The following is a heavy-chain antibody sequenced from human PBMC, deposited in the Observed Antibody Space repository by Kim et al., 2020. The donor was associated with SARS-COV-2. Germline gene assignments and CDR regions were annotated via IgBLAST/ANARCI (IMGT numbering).Heavy chain of an antibody. D-gene: IGHD3-10*01. V-gene: IGHV3-23*01. CDR2: ISGSGGST. CDR1: GFTFSSYA. CDR3: AKSYYYGSGSYFPSYYYYGMDV. Sequence: GGSLRLSCAASGFTFSSYAMSWVRQAPGKGLEWVSAISGSGGSTYYADSVKGRFTISRDNSKNTLYLQMNSLRAEDTAVYYCAKSYYYGSGSYFPSYYYYGMDVWGQGTTVTVSS. J-gene: IGHJ6*02.